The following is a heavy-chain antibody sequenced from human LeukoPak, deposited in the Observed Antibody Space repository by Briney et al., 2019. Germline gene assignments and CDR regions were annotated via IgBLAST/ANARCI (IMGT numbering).Heavy chain of an antibody. CDR1: GFTFSNDF. Sequence: GGSLRVSCAASGFTFSNDFMSWVRQAPGKGPEWASVIYTDGTTYYADSVKGRFTISRDDSKNTLYLQMSSLRAEDTATYYCAGRHMEHPDLDYWGQGTLVTVSS. V-gene: IGHV3-66*04. J-gene: IGHJ4*02. CDR3: AGRHMEHPDLDY. D-gene: IGHD1-26*01. CDR2: IYTDGTT.